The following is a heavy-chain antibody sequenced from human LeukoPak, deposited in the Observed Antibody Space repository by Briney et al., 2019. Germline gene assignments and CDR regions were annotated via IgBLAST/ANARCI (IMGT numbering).Heavy chain of an antibody. CDR2: INQVGREK. CDR3: ARDHSEPGVFFDS. Sequence: GGSLRLFCAASGFTFSSYWMIWVRQAPGKGLEWVANINQVGREKYCVDSVKGRFTISRDNAKNSLYVQMNSLRAEDTAVYFCARDHSEPGVFFDSWGQGTLVTVSS. J-gene: IGHJ4*02. D-gene: IGHD1-14*01. V-gene: IGHV3-7*05. CDR1: GFTFSSYW.